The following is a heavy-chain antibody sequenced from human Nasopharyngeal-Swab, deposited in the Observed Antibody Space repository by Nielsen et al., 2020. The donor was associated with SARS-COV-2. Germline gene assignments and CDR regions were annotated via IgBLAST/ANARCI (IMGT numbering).Heavy chain of an antibody. V-gene: IGHV2-70*04. D-gene: IGHD5-18*01. CDR2: IDWDDDK. CDR3: ARVDVDTSMTH. Sequence: SGPTLVKPTQTLALTCTFSGFSLSTSGMRVSWIRQPPGKALEWLARIDWDDDKFYSTSLKTRLTISKDTSKNRVVLTMTNMDPVDTATYYCARVDVDTSMTHWGQGTLVTVSS. CDR1: GFSLSTSGMR. J-gene: IGHJ4*02.